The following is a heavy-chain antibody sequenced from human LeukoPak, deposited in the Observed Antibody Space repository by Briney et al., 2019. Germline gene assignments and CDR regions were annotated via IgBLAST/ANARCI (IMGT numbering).Heavy chain of an antibody. V-gene: IGHV3-15*01. CDR2: IQSKTDGGTT. J-gene: IGHJ4*02. CDR1: GXTFSDTW. Sequence: GGSLRLSCAASGXTFSDTWVTWVRQAPGKGLECVGFIQSKTDGGTTDSATPVKGRFTVSRDDSKNTLYLQMNSLKTEDTAVYYCTTWSSQFDYWGQGTLVTVSS. CDR3: TTWSSQFDY. D-gene: IGHD6-6*01.